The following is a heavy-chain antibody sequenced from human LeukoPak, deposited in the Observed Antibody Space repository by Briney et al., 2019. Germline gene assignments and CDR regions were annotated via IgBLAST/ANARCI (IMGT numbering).Heavy chain of an antibody. CDR3: ASTLDRGYSGYDFDY. Sequence: GASVKVSCKASGGTFSSYAISWVRQAPGQGLEWMGRIIPILGIANYAQKFQGRVTITADKSTSTAYMELSSLRSEDTAVYYCASTLDRGYSGYDFDYWGQGTLVTVSS. CDR1: GGTFSSYA. D-gene: IGHD5-12*01. V-gene: IGHV1-69*04. CDR2: IIPILGIA. J-gene: IGHJ4*02.